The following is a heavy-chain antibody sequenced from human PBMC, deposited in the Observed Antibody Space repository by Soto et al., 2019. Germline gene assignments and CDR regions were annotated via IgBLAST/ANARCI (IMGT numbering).Heavy chain of an antibody. V-gene: IGHV4-34*01. D-gene: IGHD3-10*01. CDR2: INHSGST. J-gene: IGHJ5*02. Sequence: SETLSLTCAVYGGSFIGYYWSWIRQPPGKGLEWIGEINHSGSTNYNPSLKSRVTISVDTSKNQFSLKLSSVTAADTAVYYCARRSRQWFGELPLWIDPWGQGTLVTVSS. CDR1: GGSFIGYY. CDR3: ARRSRQWFGELPLWIDP.